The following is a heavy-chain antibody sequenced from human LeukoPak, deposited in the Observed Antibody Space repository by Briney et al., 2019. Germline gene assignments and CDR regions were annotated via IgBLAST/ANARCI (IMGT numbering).Heavy chain of an antibody. D-gene: IGHD3-10*01. Sequence: PGGSLRLSCAASGFTFDNYGMSWVRQAPGKGLEWVSGINWNGGSTGYADSVKGRFTISRDNAKNSLYLQMNSLRAEDTAVYYCARDLTLGFGEGVDYWGQGTLVTVSS. CDR2: INWNGGST. J-gene: IGHJ4*02. CDR1: GFTFDNYG. V-gene: IGHV3-20*04. CDR3: ARDLTLGFGEGVDY.